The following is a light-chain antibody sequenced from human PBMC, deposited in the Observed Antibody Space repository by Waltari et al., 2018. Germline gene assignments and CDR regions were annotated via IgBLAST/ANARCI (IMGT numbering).Light chain of an antibody. J-gene: IGLJ2*01. Sequence: QSALTQPASVSGSPGQSITISCTGTSSDIGGYNYVSWYQQVPGKAPKLMIYDVSNRPSGVSSRLSGSKSGNTASLTISGLQAEDEADYFCSSYMDSSTLELFGGGTSLTVL. CDR3: SSYMDSSTLEL. CDR2: DVS. CDR1: SSDIGGYNY. V-gene: IGLV2-14*03.